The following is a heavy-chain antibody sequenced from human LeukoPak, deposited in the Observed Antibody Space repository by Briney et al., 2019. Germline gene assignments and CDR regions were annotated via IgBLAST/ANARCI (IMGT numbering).Heavy chain of an antibody. V-gene: IGHV3-49*04. CDR2: IRSKAYGGTT. CDR1: GFTFGDYA. D-gene: IGHD2-2*01. CDR3: TRWSEYQLLAHGAPFDY. Sequence: GRSLRLSCTASGFTFGDYAMSWVRQAPGKGLEWVGFIRSKAYGGTTEYAASVKGRFTISRDDSKSIAYLQMNSLKTEDTAVYYCTRWSEYQLLAHGAPFDYWGQGTLVTVSS. J-gene: IGHJ4*02.